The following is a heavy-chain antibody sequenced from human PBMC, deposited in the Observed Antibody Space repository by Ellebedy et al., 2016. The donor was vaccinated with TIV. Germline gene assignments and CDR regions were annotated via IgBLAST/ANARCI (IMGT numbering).Heavy chain of an antibody. CDR1: GFTFSSYA. D-gene: IGHD2-21*01. Sequence: GESLKISCAASGFTFSSYAMSWVRQAPGKGLEWVSTITTSGGGTYYADSVKGRFTLSRDNSKNTLDLQMNSLRAEDTAVYYCARGGGCFGDSCYYADFWGQGTLVTVSS. J-gene: IGHJ4*02. CDR3: ARGGGCFGDSCYYADF. CDR2: ITTSGGGT. V-gene: IGHV3-23*01.